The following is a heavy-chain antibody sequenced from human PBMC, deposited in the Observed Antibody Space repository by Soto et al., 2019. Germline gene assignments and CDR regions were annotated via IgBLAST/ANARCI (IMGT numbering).Heavy chain of an antibody. J-gene: IGHJ6*02. Sequence: GGSLRLSCAASGFTVSSNYMSWVRQAPGKGLEWVSRINSDGSDTDYADSVKGRFTISRDNAKNTLYLQVNSLRAEDTAVYYCASEAVYYYGMDVWGLGTTVTVSS. V-gene: IGHV3-74*01. CDR2: INSDGSDT. CDR1: GFTVSSNY. D-gene: IGHD6-19*01. CDR3: ASEAVYYYGMDV.